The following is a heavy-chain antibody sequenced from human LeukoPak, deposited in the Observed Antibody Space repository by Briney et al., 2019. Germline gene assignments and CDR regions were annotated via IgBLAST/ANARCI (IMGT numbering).Heavy chain of an antibody. D-gene: IGHD6-19*01. CDR2: IVVGSGNT. CDR1: GFTFTSSA. CDR3: TTNLGPGIAVAGNPSPLDAFDI. J-gene: IGHJ3*02. V-gene: IGHV1-58*02. Sequence: SVKVSCKASGFTFTSSAMQWVRQARGQRLEWIGWIVVGSGNTNYAQKFQERVTITRDMSTSTAYMELSSLRSEGTAVYYCTTNLGPGIAVAGNPSPLDAFDIWGQGTMVTVSS.